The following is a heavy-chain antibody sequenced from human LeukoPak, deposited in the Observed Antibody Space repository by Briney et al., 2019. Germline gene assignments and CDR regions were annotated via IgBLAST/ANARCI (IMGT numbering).Heavy chain of an antibody. CDR1: GFTFSSYG. CDR3: AKDHDDYGDYGGPDY. D-gene: IGHD4-17*01. Sequence: GGSLRLSCAASGFTFSSYGMHWVRQAPGKGLEWVAVISYDGSNKYYADSVKGRFTISRDNSKNTLYLQMNSLRAEDTAVYYCAKDHDDYGDYGGPDYWGQGTLVTVSS. J-gene: IGHJ4*02. CDR2: ISYDGSNK. V-gene: IGHV3-30*18.